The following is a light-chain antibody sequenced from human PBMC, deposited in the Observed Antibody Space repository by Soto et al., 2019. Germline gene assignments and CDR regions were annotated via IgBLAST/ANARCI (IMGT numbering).Light chain of an antibody. V-gene: IGLV2-14*01. CDR3: SSYTSSSTRV. Sequence: QSALTQPASVSGSPGQSITISCTGTSSDVGDYNYVSWYQQHPGKAPKLMIYEVSNRPSGVSNRFSGSKSGNTASLTISRLQAEDEADYYCSSYTSSSTRVFGGGTKLTVL. J-gene: IGLJ3*02. CDR2: EVS. CDR1: SSDVGDYNY.